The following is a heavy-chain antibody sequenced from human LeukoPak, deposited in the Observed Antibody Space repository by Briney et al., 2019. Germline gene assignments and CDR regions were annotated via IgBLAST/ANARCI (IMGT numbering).Heavy chain of an antibody. CDR3: TTDLDSKYYDSSGYYAY. CDR1: GFTFSNAW. Sequence: GGSLRLSCAASGFTFSNAWMSWVRPAPGKGLEWVGRIKSKTDGGTTDYAAPVKGRFTISRDDSKNTLYLQMNSLKTEDTAVYYCTTDLDSKYYDSSGYYAYWGQGTLVTVSS. D-gene: IGHD3-22*01. CDR2: IKSKTDGGTT. V-gene: IGHV3-15*01. J-gene: IGHJ4*02.